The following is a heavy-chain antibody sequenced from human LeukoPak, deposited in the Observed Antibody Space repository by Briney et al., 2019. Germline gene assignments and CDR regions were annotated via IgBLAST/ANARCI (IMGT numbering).Heavy chain of an antibody. CDR1: GYTFTSYG. J-gene: IGHJ6*03. V-gene: IGHV1-18*01. CDR3: ARSIGTMVRGYYYYYYMDV. CDR2: ISAYNGNT. Sequence: ASVKVSCKASGYTFTSYGISWVRQAPGQGLEWMGWISAYNGNTNYAQKLQGRATMTTDTSTSTAYMELRSLRSDDTAVYYCARSIGTMVRGYYYYYYMDVWGKGTTVTVSS. D-gene: IGHD3-10*01.